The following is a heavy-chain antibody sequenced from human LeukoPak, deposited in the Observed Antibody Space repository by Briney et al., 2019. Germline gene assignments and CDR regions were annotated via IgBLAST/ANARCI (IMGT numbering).Heavy chain of an antibody. CDR3: ARGGEGRGVIIPHYYYYGMDV. J-gene: IGHJ6*02. D-gene: IGHD3-10*01. CDR1: GYTFTRYY. CDR2: INPSGGST. V-gene: IGHV1-46*01. Sequence: VASVKVSCNASGYTFTRYYMHWVRQAPGQGLEWMGIINPSGGSTSYAQKFQGRVTMTRDTSTSTVYMELSSLRSEDTAVYYCARGGEGRGVIIPHYYYYGMDVWGQGTTVTVSS.